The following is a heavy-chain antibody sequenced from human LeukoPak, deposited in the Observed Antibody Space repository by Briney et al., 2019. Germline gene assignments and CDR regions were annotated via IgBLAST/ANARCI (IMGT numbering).Heavy chain of an antibody. V-gene: IGHV3-30*18. D-gene: IGHD2-8*01. J-gene: IGHJ4*02. CDR3: AKMVREFYTISYYFDY. Sequence: GGSLRLSCAASGFTFSSYGMHWVRQAPGKGLEWVAVISYDGSNKYYADSVKGRFTISRDNSKNTLYLQMNSLRAEDTAVYYCAKMVREFYTISYYFDYWGQGTLVTVSS. CDR1: GFTFSSYG. CDR2: ISYDGSNK.